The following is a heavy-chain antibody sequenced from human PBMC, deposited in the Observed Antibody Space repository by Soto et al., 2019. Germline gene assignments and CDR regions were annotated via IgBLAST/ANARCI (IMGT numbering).Heavy chain of an antibody. CDR3: ARDLSDTAMAPNSDY. CDR1: VGTCSSYA. Sequence: QVQLVQSGAEVTKPGSSVKVSCKASVGTCSSYAISWVRQAPGQGLEWMGGSIPIFGTANYAQKFQGRVTITADESTSTAYMELSSLRSEDTAVYYCARDLSDTAMAPNSDYWCQGTLVTVSS. V-gene: IGHV1-69*01. J-gene: IGHJ4*02. CDR2: SIPIFGTA. D-gene: IGHD5-18*01.